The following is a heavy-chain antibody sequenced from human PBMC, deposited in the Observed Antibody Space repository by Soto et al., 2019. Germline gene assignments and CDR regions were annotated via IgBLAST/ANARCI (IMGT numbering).Heavy chain of an antibody. D-gene: IGHD2-2*01. CDR3: ARVPSYCSSTSCYHYYYMDV. Sequence: SETLSLTCTVSGGSISSYYWSWIRQPPGKGLEWIGYIYYSGSTNYNPSLKSRVTISVDTSKNQFSLKLSSVTAADTAVYYCARVPSYCSSTSCYHYYYMDVWGKGTTVTVSS. CDR2: IYYSGST. V-gene: IGHV4-59*01. CDR1: GGSISSYY. J-gene: IGHJ6*03.